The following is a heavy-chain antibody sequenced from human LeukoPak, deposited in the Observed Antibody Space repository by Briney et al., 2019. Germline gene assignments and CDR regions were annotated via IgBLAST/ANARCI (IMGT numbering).Heavy chain of an antibody. Sequence: SETLSLTCTVSGGSISSSSYYWGWIRQPPGKGLEWIGSIYYSGSTYYNPSLKSRVTISVDTSKNQFSLKLSSVTAADTAVYYCAKFLGYCSSTSCGDYWGQGTLVTVSS. CDR3: AKFLGYCSSTSCGDY. V-gene: IGHV4-39*01. CDR1: GGSISSSSYY. CDR2: IYYSGST. D-gene: IGHD2-2*01. J-gene: IGHJ4*02.